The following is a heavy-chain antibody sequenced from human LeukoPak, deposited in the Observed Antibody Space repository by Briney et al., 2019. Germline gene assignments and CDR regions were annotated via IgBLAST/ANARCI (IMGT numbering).Heavy chain of an antibody. J-gene: IGHJ5*02. V-gene: IGHV3-64*01. CDR2: ISSNGGST. CDR1: GFTFSSYA. Sequence: GGSLRLSCAASGFTFSSYAMHWVRQAPGKGLEYVSAISSNGGSTYYANSVKGRFTISRDNSKNTLFLQMGSLRAEDMAVYYCARPALRTTVTTFWFDPWGQGTLVTVSS. D-gene: IGHD4-17*01. CDR3: ARPALRTTVTTFWFDP.